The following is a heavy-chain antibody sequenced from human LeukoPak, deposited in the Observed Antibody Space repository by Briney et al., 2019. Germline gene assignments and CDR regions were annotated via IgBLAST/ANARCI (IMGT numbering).Heavy chain of an antibody. CDR3: ARDNGYCSSTSCYAFDY. CDR2: ISSSSSTI. D-gene: IGHD2-2*03. Sequence: PGGSLRLSCAASGFTFSSYSMNWVRQAPGKGLEWVSYISSSSSTIYYADSVKGRFTISRDNAKNSLCLQMNSLRAEDTAVYYCARDNGYCSSTSCYAFDYWGQGTLVTVSS. J-gene: IGHJ4*02. CDR1: GFTFSSYS. V-gene: IGHV3-48*01.